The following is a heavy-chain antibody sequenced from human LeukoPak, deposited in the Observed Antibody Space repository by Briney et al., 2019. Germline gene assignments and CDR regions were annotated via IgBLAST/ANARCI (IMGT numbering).Heavy chain of an antibody. Sequence: SETLSLTCAVYGGSFSGYYWSWIRQPPGKGLEWIGEINHSGSTNYNPSFKSRVTMSVDMSKNQFSLKLSSVTAADTAVYYCARPSSWVGYAFDIWGQGTMVTVSS. V-gene: IGHV4-34*01. D-gene: IGHD6-13*01. CDR3: ARPSSWVGYAFDI. J-gene: IGHJ3*02. CDR2: INHSGST. CDR1: GGSFSGYY.